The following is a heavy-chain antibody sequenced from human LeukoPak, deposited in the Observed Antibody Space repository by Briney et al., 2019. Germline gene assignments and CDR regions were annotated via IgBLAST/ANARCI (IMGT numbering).Heavy chain of an antibody. CDR1: GYTFSGFY. D-gene: IGHD5-12*01. Sequence: VASLKVSCKASGYTFSGFYIYWVRQAPGQGLEWMGWINPNSGGTNYAQKFQGRVTMTRDTSISTAYMELSRPRSDDTAVYYCARLSWLRHAFDIWGQGTMVTVSS. J-gene: IGHJ3*02. CDR2: INPNSGGT. V-gene: IGHV1-2*02. CDR3: ARLSWLRHAFDI.